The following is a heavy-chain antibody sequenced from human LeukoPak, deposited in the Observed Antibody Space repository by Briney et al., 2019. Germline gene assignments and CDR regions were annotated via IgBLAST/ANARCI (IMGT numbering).Heavy chain of an antibody. V-gene: IGHV1-18*01. CDR2: ISGYNINT. J-gene: IGHJ4*02. CDR1: GYTFIRYG. CDR3: ARVDGDYNDGH. Sequence: GASVKVSCKASGYTFIRYGISWVRQAPGQGLEWMGWISGYNINTNYAQKFQGRVTMTTDRSTSTAYMELRSLRSDDTAVYYCARVDGDYNDGHWGQGTLVTVSS. D-gene: IGHD4-17*01.